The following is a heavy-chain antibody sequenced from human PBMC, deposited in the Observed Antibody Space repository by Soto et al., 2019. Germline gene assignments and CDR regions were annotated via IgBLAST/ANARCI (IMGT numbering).Heavy chain of an antibody. V-gene: IGHV3-30*18. CDR3: AKPGYSSEYYFDY. CDR1: GFTFSSYG. D-gene: IGHD6-19*01. J-gene: IGHJ4*02. CDR2: ISYDGSNK. Sequence: PGGSLRLSCAASGFTFSSYGMHWVRQAPGKGLEWVAVISYDGSNKYYADSVKGRFTISRDNSKNTLYLQMNSLRAEDTAAYYCAKPGYSSEYYFDYWGQGTLVTVSS.